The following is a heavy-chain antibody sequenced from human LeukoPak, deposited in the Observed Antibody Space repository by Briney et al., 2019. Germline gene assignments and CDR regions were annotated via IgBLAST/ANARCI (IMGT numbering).Heavy chain of an antibody. D-gene: IGHD2-2*01. Sequence: GESLKISCQGSGSSFTSYWIGWVRPLPGKGLEWMGIIYPGDSDTRYSPSFQGQVTISADKSISTAYLQWSSLKASDTAMYYCARQSSSTSWGNYWGQGTLVTVSS. CDR2: IYPGDSDT. V-gene: IGHV5-51*01. J-gene: IGHJ4*02. CDR1: GSSFTSYW. CDR3: ARQSSSTSWGNY.